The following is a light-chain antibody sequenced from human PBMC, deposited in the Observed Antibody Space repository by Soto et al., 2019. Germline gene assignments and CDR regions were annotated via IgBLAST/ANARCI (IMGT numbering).Light chain of an antibody. Sequence: SALPQPAPVSGSPGRSITISCTGTSSDVGGYNYVSWYQQHPGKAPKFMIYDVSNRPSGVSNRFSGSKSGNTASLTISGLQAEDEADYYCSSYTTSNTRQIVFGTGTKVTVL. J-gene: IGLJ1*01. CDR3: SSYTTSNTRQIV. V-gene: IGLV2-14*01. CDR1: SSDVGGYNY. CDR2: DVS.